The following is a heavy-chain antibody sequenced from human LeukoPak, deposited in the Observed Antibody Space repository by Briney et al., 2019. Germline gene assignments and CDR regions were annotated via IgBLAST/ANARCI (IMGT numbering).Heavy chain of an antibody. V-gene: IGHV3-48*01. CDR1: GFTFSSYS. Sequence: PGGSLRLSCAASGFTFSSYSMNWVRQAPGKGLEWVSYISSSSSTIYYADSVKGRFTISRDNAKNSLYLQMNSLRAEDTAVYYCARVALYDSSSWCFDYWGQGTLVTVSS. CDR2: ISSSSSTI. D-gene: IGHD6-13*01. CDR3: ARVALYDSSSWCFDY. J-gene: IGHJ4*02.